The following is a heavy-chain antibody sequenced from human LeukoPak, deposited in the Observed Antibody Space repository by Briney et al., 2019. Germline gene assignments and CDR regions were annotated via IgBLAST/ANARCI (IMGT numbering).Heavy chain of an antibody. CDR3: ARRGVDACSSTSCYASYYYMDV. CDR2: FSAYTVNT. J-gene: IGHJ6*03. V-gene: IGHV1-18*01. D-gene: IGHD2-2*01. CDR1: GSTFTSYG. Sequence: ASVRFSCKAFGSTFTSYGIIWGRKAPGQGLEGRGWFSAYTVNTDYAQKLQDRVTMTKDTSTNTAYIELRSLRSDDTAVYYCARRGVDACSSTSCYASYYYMDVWGKGTPVTVSS.